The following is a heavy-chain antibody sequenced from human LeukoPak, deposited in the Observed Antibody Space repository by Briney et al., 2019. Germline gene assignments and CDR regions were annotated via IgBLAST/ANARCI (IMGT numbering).Heavy chain of an antibody. CDR2: ISSSGSTI. CDR1: GFTFSSYE. J-gene: IGHJ4*02. Sequence: GGSLRLSCAASGFTFSSYEMNWVRQAPGKGLEWVPYISSSGSTIYYADSVKGRFTISRVNAKNSLYLQMNSLRAEDTAVYYCARVVVPAAMNYWGQGTLVTVSS. CDR3: ARVVVPAAMNY. D-gene: IGHD2-2*01. V-gene: IGHV3-48*03.